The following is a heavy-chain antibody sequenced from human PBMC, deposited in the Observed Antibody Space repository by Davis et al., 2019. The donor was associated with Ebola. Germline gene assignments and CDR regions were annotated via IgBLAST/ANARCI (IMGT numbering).Heavy chain of an antibody. V-gene: IGHV3-23*01. Sequence: SLNLPCEASGFPLTRSAMHRVRLAPGKGLEWVSTISATGEGSYYAESVKGRFTISRDNSKKTLYLQMNSLRAEDTAVYYCAKSGLSFGVVKYHYGMDVWGKGTTVTVSS. J-gene: IGHJ6*04. CDR2: ISATGEGS. CDR3: AKSGLSFGVVKYHYGMDV. D-gene: IGHD3-3*01. CDR1: GFPLTRSA.